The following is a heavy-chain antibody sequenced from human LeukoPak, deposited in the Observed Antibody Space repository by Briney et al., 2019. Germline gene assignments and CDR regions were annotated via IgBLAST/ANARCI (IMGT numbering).Heavy chain of an antibody. D-gene: IGHD4-17*01. J-gene: IGHJ4*02. CDR1: GFTFRSYS. CDR2: ISSSSTDI. CDR3: ARDTRGNYGDLWGRLYYFDY. Sequence: GGSLRLSCSASGFTFRSYSMNWVRQAPGKGLEWVSSISSSSTDISYADSVRGRFTISRDDAKNSLSLQMNSLRAEDTAVYYCARDTRGNYGDLWGRLYYFDYWGQGALVTVSS. V-gene: IGHV3-21*01.